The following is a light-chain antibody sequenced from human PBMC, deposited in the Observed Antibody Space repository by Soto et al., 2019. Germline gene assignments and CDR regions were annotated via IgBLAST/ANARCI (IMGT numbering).Light chain of an antibody. Sequence: EIVLTQSPGTLSLSPGERATLSCRASQSVDSSYLAWYQQKPGQAPRLLIYGAASRATGISDRFSGSGSGTDFSLTISRLDPEDSAVYYCQQYGRPTQTFGQGTKVEI. CDR3: QQYGRPTQT. J-gene: IGKJ1*01. CDR2: GAA. V-gene: IGKV3-20*01. CDR1: QSVDSSY.